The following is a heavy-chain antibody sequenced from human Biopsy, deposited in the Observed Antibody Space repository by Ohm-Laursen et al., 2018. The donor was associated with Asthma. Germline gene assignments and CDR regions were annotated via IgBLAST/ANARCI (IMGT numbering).Heavy chain of an antibody. CDR3: AKRRGYSGHDNDY. CDR1: GFMFRSFG. Sequence: SLRLSCSASGFMFRSFGMHWVRQAPGKGLEWVAVISYDGNHKFYEDSVKGRFTISRDDSKNTLYLQMNRLRTEDTAVYYCAKRRGYSGHDNDYWGQGTLVSVSS. D-gene: IGHD5-12*01. CDR2: ISYDGNHK. J-gene: IGHJ4*02. V-gene: IGHV3-30*18.